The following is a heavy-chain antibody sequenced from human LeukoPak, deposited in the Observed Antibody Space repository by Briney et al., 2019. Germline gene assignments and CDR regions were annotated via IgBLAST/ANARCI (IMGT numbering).Heavy chain of an antibody. D-gene: IGHD3-22*01. CDR2: IYHSGST. J-gene: IGHJ3*02. V-gene: IGHV4-4*02. Sequence: SETLSLTCAVSGGSISSRNWWSWVRQPPGKGLEWIGEIYHSGSTNYNPSLKTRVTISVDKSKNQFSLKLSSVTAADTAVYYCARPDSSGYYYNAFDIWGQGTMVTVSS. CDR1: GGSISSRNW. CDR3: ARPDSSGYYYNAFDI.